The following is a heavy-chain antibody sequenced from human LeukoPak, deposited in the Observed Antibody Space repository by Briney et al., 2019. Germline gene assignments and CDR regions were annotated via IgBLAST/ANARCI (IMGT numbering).Heavy chain of an antibody. CDR3: AKAMYQWLPDY. CDR1: GLTFNSHA. D-gene: IGHD6-19*01. CDR2: ISGSGGNT. V-gene: IGHV3-23*01. J-gene: IGHJ4*02. Sequence: GGSLTLSCAASGLTFNSHAMNWVRQAPGKGLDWVSGISGSGGNTYHTDSVKGRFTISRDISKHTVYLQMNTLRAEDTAVYYCAKAMYQWLPDYWGQGTLVTVSS.